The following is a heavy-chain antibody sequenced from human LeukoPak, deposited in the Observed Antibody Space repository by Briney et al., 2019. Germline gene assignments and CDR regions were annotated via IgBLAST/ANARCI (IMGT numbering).Heavy chain of an antibody. CDR3: ARGSLLAVAGTRANWFDP. J-gene: IGHJ5*02. Sequence: SVKVSCKASGGTFSSYAISWVRQAPGQGLEWMGGIIPIFGTANYAQKFQGRVTITADKSTSTAYMELSSLRSEDTAVYYCARGSLLAVAGTRANWFDPWGQGTLVTVSS. CDR1: GGTFSSYA. V-gene: IGHV1-69*06. D-gene: IGHD6-19*01. CDR2: IIPIFGTA.